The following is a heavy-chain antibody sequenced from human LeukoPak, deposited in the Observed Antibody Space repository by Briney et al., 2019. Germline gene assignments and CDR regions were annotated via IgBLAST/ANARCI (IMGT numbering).Heavy chain of an antibody. D-gene: IGHD6-19*01. Sequence: GPLRLSCTASGFSFSTYSMTWVRQGPGKGLEWVSSIYNSGSKTFYADSVKGRFTISRDNSKNTLYLQMNSLTAEDTAIYYCSKDVVPDSGWDLDYWGQGTLVTVSS. CDR3: SKDVVPDSGWDLDY. V-gene: IGHV3-23*05. J-gene: IGHJ4*02. CDR2: IYNSGSKT. CDR1: GFSFSTYS.